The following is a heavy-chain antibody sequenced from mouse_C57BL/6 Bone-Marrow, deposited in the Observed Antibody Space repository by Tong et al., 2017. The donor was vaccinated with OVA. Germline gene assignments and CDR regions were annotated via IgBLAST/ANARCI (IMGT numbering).Heavy chain of an antibody. CDR3: ARWPY. Sequence: VQLQESGAELVMPEASVKLSCKASGYTFTSYWMHWVKQRPGQGLEWIGEIDPSDSYTNYNQKFKGKATLTVDKSSSTAYMQLSSLTSEDSAVYYCARWPYWGQGTTLTVSS. CDR2: IDPSDSYT. J-gene: IGHJ2*01. V-gene: IGHV1-69*01. CDR1: GYTFTSYW.